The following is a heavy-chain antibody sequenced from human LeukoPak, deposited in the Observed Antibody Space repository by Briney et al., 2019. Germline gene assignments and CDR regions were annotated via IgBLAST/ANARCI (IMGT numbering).Heavy chain of an antibody. Sequence: SETLSLTCTVSGGSINFYYWSWIRQPAGKGLEWIGRIYSTGSTNYSPSLKSRVTMSVDKSKNQFSLNLSSVTAADTAVYYCARGIADPYSFDSWGQGTLVTVSS. CDR2: IYSTGST. J-gene: IGHJ4*02. CDR1: GGSINFYY. CDR3: ARGIADPYSFDS. D-gene: IGHD6-13*01. V-gene: IGHV4-4*07.